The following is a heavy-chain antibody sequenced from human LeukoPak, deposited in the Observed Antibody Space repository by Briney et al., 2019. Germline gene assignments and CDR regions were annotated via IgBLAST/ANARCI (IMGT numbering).Heavy chain of an antibody. CDR3: ARDRVGYYYDSSGWNAFDI. J-gene: IGHJ3*02. CDR2: INPSGGST. V-gene: IGHV1-46*01. CDR1: GYSLTTYY. D-gene: IGHD3-22*01. Sequence: ASVKVSCKASGYSLTTYYMHWVRQAPGQGLEWMAIINPSGGSTNYAQKFQGRVTITADESTSTAYMELSSLRSEDTAVYYCARDRVGYYYDSSGWNAFDIWGQGTMVTVSS.